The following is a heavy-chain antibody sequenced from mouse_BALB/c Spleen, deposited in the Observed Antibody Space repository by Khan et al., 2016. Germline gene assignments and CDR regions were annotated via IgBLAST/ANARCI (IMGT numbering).Heavy chain of an antibody. J-gene: IGHJ2*01. D-gene: IGHD3-1*01. CDR2: IHYSGST. CDR1: GCSIPSHYS. V-gene: IGHV3-1*02. CDR3: ATSTSGYWYYFDY. Sequence: VQLKQSGPDLVKPSQSLSLTCTVTGCSIPSHYSWHWIRHFPGNKLEWMGYIHYSGSTNYNPSLNSRISITRDTSKTQFFLQLNSVTTDDTATYYCATSTSGYWYYFDYWGQGTTLTVSS.